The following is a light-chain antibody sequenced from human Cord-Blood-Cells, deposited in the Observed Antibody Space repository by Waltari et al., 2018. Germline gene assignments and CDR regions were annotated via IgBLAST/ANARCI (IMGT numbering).Light chain of an antibody. Sequence: SYVLTHPPSVSVAPGTTAGITCGGHNIGRQSVHWDQPRPGQAPVLVGYDDSDRPSGIPGRFSGSNSGNTATLTISRVEAGDEADYYCQVWDSSSDHVVFGGGTKLTVL. J-gene: IGLJ2*01. CDR3: QVWDSSSDHVV. CDR1: NIGRQS. V-gene: IGLV3-21*03. CDR2: DDS.